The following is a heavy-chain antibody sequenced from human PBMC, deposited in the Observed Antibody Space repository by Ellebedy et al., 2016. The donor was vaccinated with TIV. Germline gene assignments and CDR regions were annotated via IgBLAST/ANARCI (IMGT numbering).Heavy chain of an antibody. V-gene: IGHV1-18*01. D-gene: IGHD4-17*01. CDR2: ISVYSGKT. CDR3: ARGSGNGDSLDF. J-gene: IGHJ4*02. CDR1: GFRFTSYG. Sequence: AASVKVSCKASGFRFTSYGISWVRQAPGQGLEWMGWISVYSGKTQYAQKFQGRVTMTRDTSTTTAYMEVRSLKSDDTAVYYCARGSGNGDSLDFWGQGTLVTVSS.